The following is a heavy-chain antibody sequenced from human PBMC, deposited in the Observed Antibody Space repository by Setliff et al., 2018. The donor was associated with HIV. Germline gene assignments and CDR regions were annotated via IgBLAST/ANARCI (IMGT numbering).Heavy chain of an antibody. D-gene: IGHD2-8*01. CDR3: AGEIAPAARLPNVGGPPPPGYYHYMDV. J-gene: IGHJ6*03. V-gene: IGHV1-69*13. CDR1: RRTFSEDA. CDR2: IIHILGTA. Sequence: SVKVSCKTSRRTFSEDAINWVRQAPGEGLEWVGGIIHILGTADYAEKFQGRVTITADEPRSTVYLEVSNLRSEDTAVYFCAGEIAPAARLPNVGGPPPPGYYHYMDVWGKGTTVTVSS.